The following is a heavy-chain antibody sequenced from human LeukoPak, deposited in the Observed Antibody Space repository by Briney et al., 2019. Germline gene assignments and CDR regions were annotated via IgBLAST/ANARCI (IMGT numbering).Heavy chain of an antibody. V-gene: IGHV3-43*02. CDR2: ISGDGSVT. CDR3: ATGSQPGTTFDY. D-gene: IGHD1-14*01. J-gene: IGHJ4*02. Sequence: SGGSLRLSCAASGFTFNDYPMHWVRQAPGKGLEWVSLISGDGSVTYYADSVKGRFTISRDNSKNSLYLQMSSLRLEDTALYYCATGSQPGTTFDYWGQGTLVTASS. CDR1: GFTFNDYP.